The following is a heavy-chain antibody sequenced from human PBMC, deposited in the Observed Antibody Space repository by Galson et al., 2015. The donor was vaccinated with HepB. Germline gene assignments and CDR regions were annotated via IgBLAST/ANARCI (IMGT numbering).Heavy chain of an antibody. CDR1: GFTFSSYA. J-gene: IGHJ4*02. Sequence: SLRLSCAASGFTFSSYAMHWVRQAPGKEPEWVAVVSYDGSNKYYADSVKGRFTISRDNSKNTLYLQMNSLRPEDTAVYYCARGPGIQLWARYYFDYWGQGTLVTVSS. CDR2: VSYDGSNK. V-gene: IGHV3-30-3*01. CDR3: ARGPGIQLWARYYFDY. D-gene: IGHD5-18*01.